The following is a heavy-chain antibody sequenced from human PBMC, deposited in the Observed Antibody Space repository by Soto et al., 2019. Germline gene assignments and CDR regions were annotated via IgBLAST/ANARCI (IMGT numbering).Heavy chain of an antibody. D-gene: IGHD3-3*01. V-gene: IGHV3-23*01. CDR1: GFTFSSYA. CDR2: ISGSGGST. J-gene: IGHJ3*02. Sequence: PGGSLRLSCAASGFTFSSYAMSWVRQAPGKGLEWVSAISGSGGSTYYADSVKGRFTISRDSSKNTLYLQMNSLRAEDTAVYYCARGGYYDFWSGYYANAFDIWGQGTMVTVSS. CDR3: ARGGYYDFWSGYYANAFDI.